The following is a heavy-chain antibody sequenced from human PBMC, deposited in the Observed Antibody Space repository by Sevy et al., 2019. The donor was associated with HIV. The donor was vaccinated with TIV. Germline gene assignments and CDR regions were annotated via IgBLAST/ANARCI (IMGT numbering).Heavy chain of an antibody. D-gene: IGHD3-3*01. CDR2: IRSKAYGGTT. CDR1: GFTFGDYA. Sequence: GGSLRLSCTASGFTFGDYAMSWFRQAPGKGLEWVGFIRSKAYGGTTEYAAPVKGRFTISRHDSKSIAYLQMNSLKTEDTAVYYCTGEYYDFWSGYYTFDYWGQGTLVTVSS. J-gene: IGHJ4*02. V-gene: IGHV3-49*03. CDR3: TGEYYDFWSGYYTFDY.